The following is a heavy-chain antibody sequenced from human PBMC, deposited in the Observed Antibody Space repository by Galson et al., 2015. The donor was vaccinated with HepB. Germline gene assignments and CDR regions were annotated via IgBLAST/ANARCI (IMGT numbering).Heavy chain of an antibody. D-gene: IGHD5-18*01. V-gene: IGHV3-23*01. J-gene: IGHJ5*01. CDR3: AKGYGLFDS. Sequence: SLRLSCAASGFTFGGYAMSWVRQAPGKGLECVSTISASSGSTNYADSVKGRFTVSRDNSNNMLYLQMNSLRAEDAGLYFCAKGYGLFDSWGQGILVTVSS. CDR2: ISASSGST. CDR1: GFTFGGYA.